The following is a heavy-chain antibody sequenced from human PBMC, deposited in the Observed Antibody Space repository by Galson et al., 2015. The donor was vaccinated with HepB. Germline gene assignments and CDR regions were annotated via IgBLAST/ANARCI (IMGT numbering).Heavy chain of an antibody. CDR2: IDPSDSYT. J-gene: IGHJ3*02. V-gene: IGHV5-10-1*01. D-gene: IGHD2-21*01. CDR3: ARRWHCGGDCLDAFDI. Sequence: QSGAEVKKPGESLRISCKGSGYSFTSYWISWVRQMPGKGLEWMGRIDPSDSYTNYSPSFQGHVTISADKSISTAYLQWSSLKASDTAMYYCARRWHCGGDCLDAFDIRGQGTMVTVSS. CDR1: GYSFTSYW.